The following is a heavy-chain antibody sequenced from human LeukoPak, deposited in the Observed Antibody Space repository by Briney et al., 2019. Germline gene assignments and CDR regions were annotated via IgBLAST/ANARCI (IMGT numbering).Heavy chain of an antibody. CDR1: GFTFSSYA. CDR3: AKDSLRAARPRYWFDP. J-gene: IGHJ5*02. V-gene: IGHV3-23*01. D-gene: IGHD6-6*01. CDR2: ISGSGGST. Sequence: GGSLRLSCAASGFTFSSYAMSWVRQAPGKGLEWVSAISGSGGSTYYADSVKGRFTISRDNSKNTLYLQMNSLRAEDTAVYYCAKDSLRAARPRYWFDPWGQGTLVTVSS.